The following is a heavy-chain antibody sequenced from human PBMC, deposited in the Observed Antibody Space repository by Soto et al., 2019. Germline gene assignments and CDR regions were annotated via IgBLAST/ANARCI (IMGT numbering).Heavy chain of an antibody. V-gene: IGHV4-34*01. J-gene: IGHJ4*01. CDR3: ARLSSGITGTAKYY. CDR1: GGSFSGYY. Sequence: PSGTLSLTCAVYGGSFSGYYWCWIRQPPGKGLEWIGEINHSGSTNYNPSLKSRVTISVDTSKNQFSLKLSSVTAADTAVYYCARLSSGITGTAKYYWGQGTLVTVSS. CDR2: INHSGST. D-gene: IGHD1-7*01.